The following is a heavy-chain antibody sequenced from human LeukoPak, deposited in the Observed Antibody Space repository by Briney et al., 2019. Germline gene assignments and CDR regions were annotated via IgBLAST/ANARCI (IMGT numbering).Heavy chain of an antibody. Sequence: SVKVSCKASGGTFSSYAISWVRQAPGQGLEWMGRIIPILGIANYAQKFQGRVTITADKSTSTAYMELSSLRSEDTAVYYCATFRDSSGYHAFDIWGQGTMVTVSS. V-gene: IGHV1-69*04. D-gene: IGHD3-22*01. J-gene: IGHJ3*02. CDR3: ATFRDSSGYHAFDI. CDR2: IIPILGIA. CDR1: GGTFSSYA.